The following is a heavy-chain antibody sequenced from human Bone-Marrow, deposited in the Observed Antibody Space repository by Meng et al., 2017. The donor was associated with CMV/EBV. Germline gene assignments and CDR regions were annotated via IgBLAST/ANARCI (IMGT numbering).Heavy chain of an antibody. CDR2: ISGSGGST. Sequence: GESLKISCVASGFNFGGYAMSWVRQAPGKGLEWVSAISGSGGSTYYADSVKGRFTISRDNSKNTLYLQMNSLRPDDTAVYYCARGTRQFYFDYWGQGRLVTVSS. D-gene: IGHD6-19*01. CDR1: GFNFGGYA. CDR3: ARGTRQFYFDY. J-gene: IGHJ4*02. V-gene: IGHV3-23*01.